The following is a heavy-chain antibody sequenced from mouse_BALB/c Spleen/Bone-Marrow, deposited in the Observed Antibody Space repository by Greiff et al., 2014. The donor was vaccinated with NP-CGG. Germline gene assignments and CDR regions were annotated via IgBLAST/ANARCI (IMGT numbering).Heavy chain of an antibody. D-gene: IGHD1-1*01. J-gene: IGHJ2*01. V-gene: IGHV5-17*02. CDR2: ISSGSSTV. CDR3: ARSGSSSGYFDY. Sequence: EVNLVESGGGLVQPGGSRKLSCGASGFTFSSFGTHWVRQAPEKGLEWVAYISSGSSTVYYADKVMGRFTISRDNPKNTLFLQMTSLRSEDTAMYYCARSGSSSGYFDYWGQGTTLTVSS. CDR1: GFTFSSFG.